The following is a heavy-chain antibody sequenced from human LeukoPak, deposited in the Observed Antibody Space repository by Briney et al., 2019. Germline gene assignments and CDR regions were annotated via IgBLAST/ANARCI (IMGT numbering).Heavy chain of an antibody. CDR3: ARGRYGPRLGN. CDR1: GASFSDSY. CDR2: INNSGST. J-gene: IGHJ4*02. V-gene: IGHV4-34*01. Sequence: SETLSLTCAVYGASFSDSYWSWIRQSPQKGLEWIGEINNSGSTSYNPSLNSRVIMPVDRSKNQFSLRLTSVTAADTAVYYCARGRYGPRLGNWGQGTLVTVSS. D-gene: IGHD3-16*01.